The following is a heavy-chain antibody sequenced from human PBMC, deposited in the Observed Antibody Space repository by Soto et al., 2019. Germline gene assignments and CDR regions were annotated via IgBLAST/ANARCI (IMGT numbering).Heavy chain of an antibody. CDR2: IIPIFGTA. D-gene: IGHD4-4*01. CDR3: ARAFSMTTVSSDFDY. Sequence: ASVKVSCKASGGTFSSYAISWVRQAPGQGLEWMGGIIPIFGTANYAQKFQGRVTITADESTSTAYMELSSLRSEDTAVYYCARAFSMTTVSSDFDYWGQGTLVTVSS. V-gene: IGHV1-69*13. J-gene: IGHJ4*02. CDR1: GGTFSSYA.